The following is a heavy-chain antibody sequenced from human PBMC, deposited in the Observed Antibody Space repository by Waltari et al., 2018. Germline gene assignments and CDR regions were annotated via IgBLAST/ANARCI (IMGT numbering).Heavy chain of an antibody. CDR3: AKDRGTMVRGAKSTYNWFDP. Sequence: QVQLVESGGGVVQPGRSLRLSCAASGFTFSSYGMHWVRQAPGKGLEWVAVIWDDGSNKYYADSVKGRFTISRDNSKNTLYLQMNSLRAEDTAVYYCAKDRGTMVRGAKSTYNWFDPWGQGTLVTVSS. CDR1: GFTFSSYG. J-gene: IGHJ5*02. D-gene: IGHD3-10*01. CDR2: IWDDGSNK. V-gene: IGHV3-33*06.